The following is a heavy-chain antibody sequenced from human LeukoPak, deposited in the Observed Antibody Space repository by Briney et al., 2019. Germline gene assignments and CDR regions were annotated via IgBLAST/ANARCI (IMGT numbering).Heavy chain of an antibody. Sequence: GGSLRLSCAASGFTFSSYWMHWVRQAPGKGLVWVSRINSDGSSTRYADSVKGRFTISRDNAKNTLYLQMNSLRAEDTAVYYCARTKYYYYYMDVWGKGTTVTISS. CDR3: ARTKYYYYYMDV. CDR1: GFTFSSYW. J-gene: IGHJ6*03. CDR2: INSDGSST. V-gene: IGHV3-74*01.